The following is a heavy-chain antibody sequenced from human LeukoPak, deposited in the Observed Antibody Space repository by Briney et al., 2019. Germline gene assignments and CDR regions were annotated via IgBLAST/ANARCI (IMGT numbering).Heavy chain of an antibody. Sequence: SETLSLTCTVSGGSISSGGYYWSWIRQPPGKGLEWIGYIYHSGSTYYNPSLKSRVTISVDRSKNQFSLKLSSVTAADTAVYYCASEHSSSHYFDYWGQGTLVTVSS. CDR2: IYHSGST. CDR3: ASEHSSSHYFDY. V-gene: IGHV4-30-2*01. J-gene: IGHJ4*02. CDR1: GGSISSGGYY. D-gene: IGHD6-6*01.